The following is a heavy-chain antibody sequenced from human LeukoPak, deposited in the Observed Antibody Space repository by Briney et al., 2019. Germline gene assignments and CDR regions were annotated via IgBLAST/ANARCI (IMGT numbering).Heavy chain of an antibody. J-gene: IGHJ4*02. CDR1: GGSFSGYH. Sequence: SETLSLTCAVYGGSFSGYHWSWIRQPPGKGLEWIGEINHSGSTNYNPSLKSRVTISVDTSKNQFSLKLSSVTAADTAVYYCASPIAAAPFFDYWGQGTLVTVSS. V-gene: IGHV4-34*01. CDR3: ASPIAAAPFFDY. D-gene: IGHD6-13*01. CDR2: INHSGST.